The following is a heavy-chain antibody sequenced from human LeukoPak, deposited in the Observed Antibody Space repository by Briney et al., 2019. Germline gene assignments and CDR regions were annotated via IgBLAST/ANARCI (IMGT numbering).Heavy chain of an antibody. D-gene: IGHD6-13*01. V-gene: IGHV4-4*07. CDR1: GGSISSYY. Sequence: SETLSLTCTVSGGSISSYYWSWIRQPAGKGLEWIGLIYTSGSTNYNPSLKSRVTMSVATSKNQFSLKLSSVTAADTAVYYCARDMAAAPYNWFDPWGQGTLVTVSS. J-gene: IGHJ5*02. CDR3: ARDMAAAPYNWFDP. CDR2: IYTSGST.